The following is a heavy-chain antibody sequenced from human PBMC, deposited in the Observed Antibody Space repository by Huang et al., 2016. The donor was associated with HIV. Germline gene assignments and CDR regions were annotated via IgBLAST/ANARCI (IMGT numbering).Heavy chain of an antibody. V-gene: IGHV3-30*02. D-gene: IGHD3-3*01. CDR3: AKDLTYTFGRHFDY. CDR2: IRYDGNNY. Sequence: QVQLVESGGGVGQPGGSLRLSCTASGFTFGSFGMHWGRQAPGKGREWVAFIRYDGNNYYYADSVRGRFTISRDNSKDTLYLQMNRLRPDDSAVYYCAKDLTYTFGRHFDYWGRGTLVTVSS. CDR1: GFTFGSFG. J-gene: IGHJ4*02.